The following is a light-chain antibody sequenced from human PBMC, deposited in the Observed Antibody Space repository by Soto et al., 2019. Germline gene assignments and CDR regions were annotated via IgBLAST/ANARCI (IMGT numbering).Light chain of an antibody. CDR2: GAS. J-gene: IGKJ1*01. V-gene: IGKV3-20*01. CDR3: QQYGSSPTWT. Sequence: ESVLTQSPGTLSLSPGERATLSCRASQRVSSNYLAWYQQKPGQAPRLLIYGASTRATGIPDRFSGSGSGTDFTLPISRLEPEDSAVYYCQQYGSSPTWTFGQGTKVDTK. CDR1: QRVSSNY.